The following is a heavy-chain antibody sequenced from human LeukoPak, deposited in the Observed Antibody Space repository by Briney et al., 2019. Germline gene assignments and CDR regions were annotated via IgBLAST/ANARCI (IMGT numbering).Heavy chain of an antibody. D-gene: IGHD6-19*01. J-gene: IGHJ4*02. Sequence: GGSLRLSCAASGFTFSSYGMHWVRQAPGKGLEWVAFIRFDGSNKYYADSVKGRFTISRDNSKNTLYLQMNSLRAEDTAVYYCARVSGWYRGGSNYWGQGTLVTASS. CDR3: ARVSGWYRGGSNY. CDR2: IRFDGSNK. CDR1: GFTFSSYG. V-gene: IGHV3-30*02.